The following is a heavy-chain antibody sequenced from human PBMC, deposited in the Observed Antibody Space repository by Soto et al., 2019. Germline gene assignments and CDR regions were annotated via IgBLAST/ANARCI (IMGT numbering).Heavy chain of an antibody. Sequence: PSETLSLTCTVSGGSIRNVYWSWIRQPPGKGLEWIGFIFHSGNAKYNPSLKSRVTMSADTSKNQLSLSLDSVTAADTAVYFCARAHAPTLPFDYWGQGTLVTVSS. V-gene: IGHV4-59*01. D-gene: IGHD2-15*01. CDR1: GGSIRNVY. J-gene: IGHJ4*02. CDR2: IFHSGNA. CDR3: ARAHAPTLPFDY.